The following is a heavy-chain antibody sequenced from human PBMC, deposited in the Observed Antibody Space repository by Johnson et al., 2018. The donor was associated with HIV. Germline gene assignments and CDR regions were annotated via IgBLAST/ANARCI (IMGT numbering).Heavy chain of an antibody. CDR3: AREMAWEDAFDV. Sequence: VQLVESGGGLVQPGGSLRLSCAASGFTFSSYDMHWVRQATGKGLEWVSAIGTAGDTYYPGSVKGRFTISRDNPKNSLYLQMNSLRAEDTAVYYCAREMAWEDAFDVWGQGTMVTVSS. J-gene: IGHJ3*01. D-gene: IGHD5-24*01. CDR1: GFTFSSYD. V-gene: IGHV3-13*01. CDR2: IGTAGDT.